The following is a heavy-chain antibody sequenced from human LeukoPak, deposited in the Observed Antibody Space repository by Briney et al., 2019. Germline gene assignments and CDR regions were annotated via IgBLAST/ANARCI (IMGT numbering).Heavy chain of an antibody. CDR3: AISSPVATVGY. J-gene: IGHJ4*02. CDR1: GFTFSSYW. V-gene: IGHV3-7*01. CDR2: INQDGSEK. Sequence: PGGSLRLSCADSGFTFSSYWISWVRQAPGKGLEWVANINQDGSEKYYVDSVRGRFTISRDNAKNSLYLQMNSLRAEDTVVYYCAISSPVATVGYWGQGTLVTVSS. D-gene: IGHD4-23*01.